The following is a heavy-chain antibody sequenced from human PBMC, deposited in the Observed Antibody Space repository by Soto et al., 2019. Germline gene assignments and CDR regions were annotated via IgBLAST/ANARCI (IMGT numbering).Heavy chain of an antibody. D-gene: IGHD4-17*01. J-gene: IGHJ4*02. CDR3: AKDMKWGGMTTIHYFDS. V-gene: IGHV3-9*01. Sequence: GGSLRLSCVASGFTVDDYAMHWVRQAPGKGLEWVSGISANGDTIDYADSVKGRFTISRDNAKNSLFLQMNSLRPEDTALYYCAKDMKWGGMTTIHYFDSWGQGTQVTVS. CDR2: ISANGDTI. CDR1: GFTVDDYA.